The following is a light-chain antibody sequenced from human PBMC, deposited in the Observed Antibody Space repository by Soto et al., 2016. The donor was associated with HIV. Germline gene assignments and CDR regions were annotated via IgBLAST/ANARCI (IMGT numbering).Light chain of an antibody. Sequence: DIQMTQSPSSLSASVGDRVTITCRASQSIGRFLNWYQQISGKAPNLLIYDASTLQSGVPSRFSGSGSGTDFTLIISSLQPEDFATYYCQQSYNTPRTFGQGTWWRSN. V-gene: IGKV1-39*01. J-gene: IGKJ1*01. CDR2: DAS. CDR3: QQSYNTPRT. CDR1: QSIGRF.